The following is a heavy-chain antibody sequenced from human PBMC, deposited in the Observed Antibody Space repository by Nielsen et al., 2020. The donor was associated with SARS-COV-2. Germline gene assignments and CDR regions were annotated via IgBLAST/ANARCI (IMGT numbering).Heavy chain of an antibody. CDR3: AREGGIAAAGIIYYYMDV. Sequence: VRQMPGKGLEWVANIKQDGSEKYYVDSVKGRFTISRDNAKNSLYLQMNSLRAEDTAVYYCAREGGIAAAGIIYYYMDVWGKGTTVTVSS. D-gene: IGHD6-13*01. V-gene: IGHV3-7*05. CDR2: IKQDGSEK. J-gene: IGHJ6*03.